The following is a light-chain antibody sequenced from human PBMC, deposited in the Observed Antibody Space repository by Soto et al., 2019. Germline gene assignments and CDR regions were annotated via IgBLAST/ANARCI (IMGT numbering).Light chain of an antibody. CDR3: QEYNSSPPT. Sequence: TRSRGTGSLSPWERATLSCRASQSVGSIYLAWYQQKPGQAPRLLIYGASSRATGVPDRFSGSGSGTDFSLTISRLELEDSAVSYRQEYNSSPPTFGQGTQVDIK. CDR2: GAS. V-gene: IGKV3-20*01. CDR1: QSVGSIY. J-gene: IGKJ1*01.